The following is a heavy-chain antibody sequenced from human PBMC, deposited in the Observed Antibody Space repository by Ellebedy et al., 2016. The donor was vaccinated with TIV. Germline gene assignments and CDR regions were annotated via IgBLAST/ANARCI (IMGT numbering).Heavy chain of an antibody. CDR2: ISDSSDHI. CDR3: VRAPGWGSGTFDV. J-gene: IGHJ4*02. V-gene: IGHV3-21*01. Sequence: GESLKISCEVSGFIISDDWMSWVRRAPGKGLEWLSSISDSSDHIYYADSVKGRFTLSRDNAKNSVYLPMNSLKAEDSAVYYCVRAPGWGSGTFDVWGQGALVTVSS. CDR1: GFIISDDW. D-gene: IGHD3-10*01.